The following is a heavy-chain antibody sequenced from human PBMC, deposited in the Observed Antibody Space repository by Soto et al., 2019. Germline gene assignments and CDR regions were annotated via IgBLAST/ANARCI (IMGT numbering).Heavy chain of an antibody. CDR2: SNSDGSTTNYI. D-gene: IGHD6-19*01. CDR3: AYSSESMGKHLDV. Sequence: PGGSLRLSCAAPGFTFSSYEMNWVRQAPGKGLEWVSDSNSDGSTTNYIYYGDSMKGRFTISRDNAKNSLYLEMNSLRAEDTAVYYCAYSSESMGKHLDVWGQGTTVTVSS. J-gene: IGHJ6*02. CDR1: GFTFSSYE. V-gene: IGHV3-48*03.